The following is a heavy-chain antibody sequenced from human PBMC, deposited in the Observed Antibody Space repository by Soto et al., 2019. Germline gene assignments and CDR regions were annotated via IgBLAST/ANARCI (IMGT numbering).Heavy chain of an antibody. V-gene: IGHV2-5*02. D-gene: IGHD3-10*01. CDR3: AHNNYYASGSIY. J-gene: IGHJ4*02. CDR1: GFSLNTRGVG. Sequence: QITLKASGPTLVKPTQTLTLNCAFSGFSLNTRGVGVGWIRQPPGKALEWLELIYWDNDKRYSPSLKSSLTITKDTPKNHVGLMMTDMDPVDTATYYCAHNNYYASGSIYWGQVTLGTVSA. CDR2: IYWDNDK.